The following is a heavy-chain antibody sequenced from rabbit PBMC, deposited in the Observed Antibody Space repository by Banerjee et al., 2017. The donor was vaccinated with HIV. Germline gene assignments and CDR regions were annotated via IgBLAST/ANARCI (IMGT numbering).Heavy chain of an antibody. J-gene: IGHJ6*01. V-gene: IGHV1S45*01. D-gene: IGHD2-1*01. CDR2: IYTSSSST. CDR1: GFSFSSSYW. CDR3: ARNYDL. Sequence: QEQLEESGGDLVKPEGSLTLTCTASGFSFSSSYWICWVRQAPGKGLEWIGCIYTSSSSTYYASWAKGRFTITKTSSTTVTLQMTSLTAADTATYFCARNYDLWGPGTLVTVS.